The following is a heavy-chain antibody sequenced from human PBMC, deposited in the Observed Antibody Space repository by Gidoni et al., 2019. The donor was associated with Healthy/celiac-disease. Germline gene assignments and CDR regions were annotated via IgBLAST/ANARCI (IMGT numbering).Heavy chain of an antibody. Sequence: EVQLVESGGGLVKPGGSLRLSCAASGFTFSHAWMSWVRPAPGKGLEWVGRIKSKTDGGTTDYAAPVKGRFSISSDDSINTLYLQMNSLKTEDTAVYYCTTLPNTHCSGGSCWFSDYWGQGTLVTVSS. J-gene: IGHJ4*02. V-gene: IGHV3-15*01. CDR3: TTLPNTHCSGGSCWFSDY. D-gene: IGHD2-15*01. CDR1: GFTFSHAW. CDR2: IKSKTDGGTT.